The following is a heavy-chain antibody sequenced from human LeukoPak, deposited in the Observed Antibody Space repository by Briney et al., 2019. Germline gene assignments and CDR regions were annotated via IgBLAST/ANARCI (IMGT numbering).Heavy chain of an antibody. CDR3: ARLWSPMVEIDY. V-gene: IGHV4-59*08. CDR1: GGSISSYY. Sequence: PSETLSLTCSVSGGSISSYYWSWIRQPPGKGLEWIGYISYSGSTKYNPSLKSRVTISVDTSKNQFSLKVSSVTAADTAVYHCARLWSPMVEIDYWGQGTLVTVSS. D-gene: IGHD2-15*01. CDR2: ISYSGST. J-gene: IGHJ4*02.